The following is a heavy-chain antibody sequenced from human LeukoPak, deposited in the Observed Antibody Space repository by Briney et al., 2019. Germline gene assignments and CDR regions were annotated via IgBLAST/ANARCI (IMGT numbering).Heavy chain of an antibody. Sequence: SETLSLTCTVSGDSISSYYWSWIRQPPGKGLEWIGYMHHSGSTNYNPSLKSRVTISADTSKNQFFLKLSSVTAADTAVYYCARASYSSGYYEDYWGRGTLVTVSS. CDR3: ARASYSSGYYEDY. CDR2: MHHSGST. CDR1: GDSISSYY. J-gene: IGHJ4*02. V-gene: IGHV4-59*01. D-gene: IGHD3-22*01.